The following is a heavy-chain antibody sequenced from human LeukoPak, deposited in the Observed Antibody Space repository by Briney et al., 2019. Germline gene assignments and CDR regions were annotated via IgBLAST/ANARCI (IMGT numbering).Heavy chain of an antibody. V-gene: IGHV3-48*01. Sequence: PGGSLRLSCAASGFSFSSYSMIWVRQAPGKGLEWVSYITSSSTTIYYADSVKGRFTISRDNSKNTLYLQMNSLRAEDTAVYYCAKVETDYWGQGTLVTVSS. CDR1: GFSFSSYS. CDR3: AKVETDY. J-gene: IGHJ4*02. CDR2: ITSSSTTI.